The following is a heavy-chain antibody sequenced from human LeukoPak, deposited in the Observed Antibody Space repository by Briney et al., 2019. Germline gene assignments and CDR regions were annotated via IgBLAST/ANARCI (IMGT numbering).Heavy chain of an antibody. Sequence: SETLSLTCAVYGGSFSGYYWSWIRQPPGKGLEWIGEINHSGSTNYNPSLKSRVTISVDTSKNQFSLKLSSVTAADTAVYYRARAVSGSSYYFDYWGQGTLVTVSS. V-gene: IGHV4-34*01. CDR3: ARAVSGSSYYFDY. D-gene: IGHD1-26*01. CDR1: GGSFSGYY. J-gene: IGHJ4*02. CDR2: INHSGST.